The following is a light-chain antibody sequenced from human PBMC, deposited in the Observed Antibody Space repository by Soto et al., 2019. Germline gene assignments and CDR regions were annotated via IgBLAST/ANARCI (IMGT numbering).Light chain of an antibody. CDR2: DVS. V-gene: IGKV3-11*01. Sequence: EIVMTQSPATLSVSPGERATLSCRASQSVGTNLVWYQHKPGQAPRLLIYDVSNRATGIPARFSGSGSGTDFTPTISSLEPEDFAVYYCQQRSNWPRTFGQGTKVDIK. J-gene: IGKJ1*01. CDR3: QQRSNWPRT. CDR1: QSVGTN.